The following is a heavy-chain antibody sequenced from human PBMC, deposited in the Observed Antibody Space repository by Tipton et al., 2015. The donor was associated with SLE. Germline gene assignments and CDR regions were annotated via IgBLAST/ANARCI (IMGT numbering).Heavy chain of an antibody. Sequence: GSLRLSCTASEFSFSTYTMNWVRQAPGMGLEWLSSIDSNGNHIYYADSVKGRFTISRDNAKNSLSLQMNSLRAEDTGVYYCATDLPGDRDFDYWGQGTLVTVSA. CDR1: EFSFSTYT. CDR2: IDSNGNHI. J-gene: IGHJ4*02. CDR3: ATDLPGDRDFDY. V-gene: IGHV3-21*01. D-gene: IGHD7-27*01.